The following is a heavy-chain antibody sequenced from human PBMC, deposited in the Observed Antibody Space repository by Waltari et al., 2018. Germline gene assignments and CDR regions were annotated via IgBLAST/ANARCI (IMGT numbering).Heavy chain of an antibody. CDR1: GGSISSYY. CDR3: ARAADPDPYYYYGMDV. CDR2: IYYSGST. J-gene: IGHJ6*02. V-gene: IGHV4-59*01. Sequence: QVQLLESGPGLVKPSETLSLTCTVSGGSISSYYWSWIRQPPGKGLEWIGYIYYSGSTNYNPSLKSRVTISVDTSKNQFSLKLSSVTAADTAVYYCARAADPDPYYYYGMDVWGQGTTVTVSS.